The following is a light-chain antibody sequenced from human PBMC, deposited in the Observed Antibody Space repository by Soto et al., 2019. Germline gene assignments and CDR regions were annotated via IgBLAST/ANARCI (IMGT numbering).Light chain of an antibody. V-gene: IGKV3-15*01. Sequence: EIVMTQSPATLSVSPGERATLSCRASQGVSSDLAWYQQKSGQAPRLLIYGASTGATGTPARFSGSGSGTEFTLTISSLQSEDFAVYYCQQNHNWPWTFGQGTKVEIK. CDR2: GAS. CDR1: QGVSSD. CDR3: QQNHNWPWT. J-gene: IGKJ1*01.